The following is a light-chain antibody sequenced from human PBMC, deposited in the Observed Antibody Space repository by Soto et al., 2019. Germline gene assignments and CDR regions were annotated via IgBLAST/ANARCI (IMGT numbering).Light chain of an antibody. CDR3: QQYDNWPPWT. CDR1: QSVKTN. Sequence: EVVMTQSPATLSVSPGERANLSCRAGQSVKTNLAWFQLKAGQTPRLLIYGASTRATGVPGRFSGSGSGTEFTLTISSLQSEDIAIYYCQQYDNWPPWTFGQGTNVEIK. V-gene: IGKV3-15*01. CDR2: GAS. J-gene: IGKJ1*01.